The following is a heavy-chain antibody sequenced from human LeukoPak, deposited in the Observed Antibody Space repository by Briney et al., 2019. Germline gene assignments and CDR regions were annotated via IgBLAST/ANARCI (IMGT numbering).Heavy chain of an antibody. D-gene: IGHD2-2*01. Sequence: PSETLSLTCTVSGGSSSSGDYYWSWIRQPPGKGLEWIGYIYYSGSTYYNPSLKSRVTISVDTSKNQFSLKLSSVTAADTAVYYCARYTVAPVFDYWGQGTLVTVSS. CDR1: GGSSSSGDYY. J-gene: IGHJ4*02. CDR3: ARYTVAPVFDY. V-gene: IGHV4-30-4*08. CDR2: IYYSGST.